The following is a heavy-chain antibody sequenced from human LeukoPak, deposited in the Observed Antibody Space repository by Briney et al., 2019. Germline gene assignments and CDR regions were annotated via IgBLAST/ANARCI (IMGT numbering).Heavy chain of an antibody. J-gene: IGHJ4*02. V-gene: IGHV4-30-2*01. D-gene: IGHD3-22*01. CDR3: ARGVKATPLYDSSGSDY. CDR1: GGSISSGGYY. CDR2: IYHSGST. Sequence: SQTLSLTCTVSGGSISSGGYYWSWIRQPPGKGLEWIGYIYHSGSTYYNPSLKSRVTISVDTSKNQFSLKLTSVTAADTAVYYCARGVKATPLYDSSGSDYWGQGTLVTVSS.